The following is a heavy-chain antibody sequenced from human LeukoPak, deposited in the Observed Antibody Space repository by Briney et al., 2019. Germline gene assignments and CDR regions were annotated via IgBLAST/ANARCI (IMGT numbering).Heavy chain of an antibody. J-gene: IGHJ1*01. Sequence: GGSLRLSCTASGFTFGDYAMSWFRQAPGKGLEWVGFIRSKAYGGTTEYAASVKGRFTISRDDSKSIAYLQMNSLKTEDTAVYYCTRGAPTPYYYDSSGYHFQHWGQGTLVTVSS. CDR3: TRGAPTPYYYDSSGYHFQH. D-gene: IGHD3-22*01. CDR1: GFTFGDYA. V-gene: IGHV3-49*03. CDR2: IRSKAYGGTT.